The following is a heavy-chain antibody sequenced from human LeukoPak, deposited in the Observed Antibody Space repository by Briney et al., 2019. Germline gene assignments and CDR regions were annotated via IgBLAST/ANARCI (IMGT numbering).Heavy chain of an antibody. CDR2: SGST. V-gene: IGHV4-38-2*02. J-gene: IGHJ3*02. CDR1: GYSISSGYY. CDR3: ARDANVDAFDI. Sequence: SETLSLTCTVSGYSISSGYYWGWIRQPPGKGLEWIGSGSTYYNPSLKSRVTISVDTSKNQFSLKLSSVTAADTAVYYCARDANVDAFDIWGQGTMVTVSS.